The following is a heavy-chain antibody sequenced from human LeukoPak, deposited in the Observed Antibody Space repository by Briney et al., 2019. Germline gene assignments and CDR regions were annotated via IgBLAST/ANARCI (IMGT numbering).Heavy chain of an antibody. CDR1: GFSFSDAW. V-gene: IGHV3-30*03. J-gene: IGHJ4*02. Sequence: GGSLRLSCAASGFSFSDAWMNWVRQAPGKGLEWVAVISYDGNNKYYADSVKGRFTISRDNSKNTLYLQMNSLRAEDTAVYYCASLPPNDSSGYYLPDWGQGTLVTVSS. CDR3: ASLPPNDSSGYYLPD. CDR2: ISYDGNNK. D-gene: IGHD3-22*01.